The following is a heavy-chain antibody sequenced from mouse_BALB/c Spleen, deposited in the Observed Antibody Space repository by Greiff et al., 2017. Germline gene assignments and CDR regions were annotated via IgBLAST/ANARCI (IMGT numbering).Heavy chain of an antibody. CDR3: ARLELLGAMDY. V-gene: IGHV4-2*02. J-gene: IGHJ4*01. CDR1: GFDFSRYW. CDR2: INPGSSTI. D-gene: IGHD2-1*01. Sequence: DVMLVESGGGLVQPGGSLNLSCAASGFDFSRYWMSWARQAPGKGQEWIGEINPGSSTINYTPSLKDKFIISRDNAKNTLYLQMSKVRSEDTALYYCARLELLGAMDYWGQGTSVTVSS.